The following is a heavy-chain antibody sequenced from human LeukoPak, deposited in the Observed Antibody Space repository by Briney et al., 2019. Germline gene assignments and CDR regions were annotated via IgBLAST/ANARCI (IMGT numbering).Heavy chain of an antibody. D-gene: IGHD6-13*01. CDR1: GGSISNYY. V-gene: IGHV4-59*01. J-gene: IGHJ4*02. CDR3: ARRLSSWYAFDY. Sequence: PSETLSLTCTVSGGSISNYYWSWIRQPPGKGLEWIGYINYSGSTNYNPSLKSRVTISVDTSKNQFSLRLSSATAADTAVYYCARRLSSWYAFDYWGQGTLVTVSS. CDR2: INYSGST.